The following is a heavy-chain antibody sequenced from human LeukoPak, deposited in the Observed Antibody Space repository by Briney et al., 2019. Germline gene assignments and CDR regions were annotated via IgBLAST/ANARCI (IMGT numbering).Heavy chain of an antibody. J-gene: IGHJ4*02. CDR3: AKERGYSSGWPDY. D-gene: IGHD6-19*01. V-gene: IGHV3-23*01. CDR1: GFTFSSYA. Sequence: GGSLRLSCAASGFTFSSYAMSWVPQAPGKGLEWVSAISGSCGSTYYAGSAKGRFTISRDNSKNTLYLQMNSVRAEDTAVYYCAKERGYSSGWPDYWGQGTPVT. CDR2: ISGSCGST.